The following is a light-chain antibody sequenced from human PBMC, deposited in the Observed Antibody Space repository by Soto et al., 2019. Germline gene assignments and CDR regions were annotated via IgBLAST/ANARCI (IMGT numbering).Light chain of an antibody. J-gene: IGKJ1*01. CDR1: QSVSSY. V-gene: IGKV3-11*01. CDR2: DAS. Sequence: EIVLTQSPATLSLSPGERATLSCRASQSVSSYLAWYQQKPGQAPRLLIYDASNRATGIPARFSGSGSVTDFTLTISSLEPEDCGVYYCQQRSNWPQWTFGQGTKVEIK. CDR3: QQRSNWPQWT.